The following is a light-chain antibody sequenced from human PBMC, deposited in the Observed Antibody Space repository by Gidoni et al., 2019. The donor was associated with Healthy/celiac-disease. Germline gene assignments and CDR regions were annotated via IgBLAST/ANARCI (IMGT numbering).Light chain of an antibody. Sequence: DFQMTQPPCFRSSSVGDRVTISCRASQHISSYVNWYQQKPGKAPKRLIYDASSLQSGVPSRFSGSGSGTDVTPTISSLQPEDFATYYCQQSYSTPPTFGGGTKVEIK. CDR1: QHISSY. V-gene: IGKV1-39*01. J-gene: IGKJ4*01. CDR2: DAS. CDR3: QQSYSTPPT.